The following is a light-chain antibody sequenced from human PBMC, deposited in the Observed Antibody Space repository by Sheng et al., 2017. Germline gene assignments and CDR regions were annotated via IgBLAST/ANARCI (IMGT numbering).Light chain of an antibody. Sequence: QSVLTQLPSMSGAPGQRVTFSCTGGSSNIGAGYDVHWYQQFPGTAPKVLVYGNNNRPSGVPDRFSGSKSGTSASLAITGLQAEDEANYYCQSYDSSLSGVVFGGGTKLTVL. CDR1: SSNIGAGYD. CDR3: QSYDSSLSGVV. V-gene: IGLV1-40*01. J-gene: IGLJ2*01. CDR2: GNN.